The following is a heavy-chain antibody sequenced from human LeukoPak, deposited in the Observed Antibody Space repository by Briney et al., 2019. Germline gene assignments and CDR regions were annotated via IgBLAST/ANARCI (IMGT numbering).Heavy chain of an antibody. J-gene: IGHJ6*03. CDR3: ARGEGGGYYTLRNPSYYMDV. CDR1: GFTVSSNY. V-gene: IGHV3-53*01. D-gene: IGHD1-26*01. Sequence: GGSLRLSCAASGFTVSSNYMSWVRQAPGKGQEWVSVIYSGGSTYYADSVKGRFTISRDNSKNTLYLQMNSLRAEDTAVYYCARGEGGGYYTLRNPSYYMDVWGKGTTVTVSS. CDR2: IYSGGST.